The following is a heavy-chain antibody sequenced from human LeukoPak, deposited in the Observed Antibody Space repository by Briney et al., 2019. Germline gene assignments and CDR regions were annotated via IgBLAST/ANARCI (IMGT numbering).Heavy chain of an antibody. J-gene: IGHJ4*02. Sequence: PGGSLRLSCAASGFTVSSTYMSWVRQAPGKGLEWVSALYSGDTTYYANSVKGRFTISRDNSKNVLYLQMNSLRAEDTAVYYCARRLLTGYYEFWGQGTLVTVSS. CDR1: GFTVSSTY. D-gene: IGHD3-9*01. CDR2: LYSGDTT. V-gene: IGHV3-66*01. CDR3: ARRLLTGYYEF.